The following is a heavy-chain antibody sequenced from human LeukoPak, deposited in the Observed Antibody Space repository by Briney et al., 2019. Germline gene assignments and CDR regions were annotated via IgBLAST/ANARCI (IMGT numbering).Heavy chain of an antibody. J-gene: IGHJ5*02. V-gene: IGHV4-31*03. Sequence: SQTLSLTCTVSGGSISSGGYYWSWIRQHPGKGLEWIGYIYYSGSTYYNPSLKSRVTISVDTSKNQFSLKLSSVTAADTAVDYCARDWGYSSSWYWFDPWGQGTLVTVSS. CDR3: ARDWGYSSSWYWFDP. CDR2: IYYSGST. D-gene: IGHD6-13*01. CDR1: GGSISSGGYY.